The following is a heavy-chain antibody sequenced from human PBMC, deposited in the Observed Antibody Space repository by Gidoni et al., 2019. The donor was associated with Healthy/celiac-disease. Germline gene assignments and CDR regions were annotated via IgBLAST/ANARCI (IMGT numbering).Heavy chain of an antibody. D-gene: IGHD3-3*01. V-gene: IGHV4-39*01. CDR3: ARRPTGTGVGMDY. CDR1: RGSISSSSYY. J-gene: IGHJ4*02. Sequence: QLPLQQSGPALFQPSETLSLPCTVSRGSISSSSYYWGWIRQPPGKGLEWIGSSYYSGGTYYNPSRKSRVTISVETSKNQFSLKLSSVTGADTDVYDCARRPTGTGVGMDYWGQGTLVTVSS. CDR2: SYYSGGT.